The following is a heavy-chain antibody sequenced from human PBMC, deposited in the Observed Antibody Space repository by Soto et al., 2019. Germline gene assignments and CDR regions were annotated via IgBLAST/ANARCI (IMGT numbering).Heavy chain of an antibody. CDR3: AREVLTETTLGYFDF. CDR2: IIPMFDTT. V-gene: IGHV1-69*06. D-gene: IGHD3-16*01. Sequence: GASVKVSCKASGGSFSSDAITWVRQAPGQGLEWIGEIIPMFDTTNYAPEFQGRVTITADTATTTVYMEVNRLTPDDTAVYYCAREVLTETTLGYFDFLGQGALVTVSS. CDR1: GGSFSSDA. J-gene: IGHJ4*02.